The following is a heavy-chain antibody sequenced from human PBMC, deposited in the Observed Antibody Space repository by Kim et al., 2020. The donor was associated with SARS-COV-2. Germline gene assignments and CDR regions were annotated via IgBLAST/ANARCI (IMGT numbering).Heavy chain of an antibody. D-gene: IGHD3-10*01. J-gene: IGHJ5*02. CDR3: ARGYYYGSGGQRGWFDP. V-gene: IGHV4-34*01. CDR2: INHSGST. Sequence: SETLSLTCAVYGGSFSGYYWSWIRQPPGKGLEWIGEINHSGSTNYNPSLKSRVTISVDTSKNQFSLKLSSVTAADTAVYYCARGYYYGSGGQRGWFDPWG. CDR1: GGSFSGYY.